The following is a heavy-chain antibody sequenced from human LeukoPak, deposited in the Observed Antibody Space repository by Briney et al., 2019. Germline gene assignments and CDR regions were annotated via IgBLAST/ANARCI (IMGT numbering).Heavy chain of an antibody. D-gene: IGHD1-26*01. V-gene: IGHV4-30-4*01. Sequence: PSETLSLTCTVSGGSISSGDYYWSWIRQPPGKGLEWIGYIYYSGSTYYNPSLKSRVTISVDTSKNQFSLKLSSVTAADTAVCYCASWIVRGGWFDPWGQGTLVTVSS. J-gene: IGHJ5*02. CDR2: IYYSGST. CDR1: GGSISSGDYY. CDR3: ASWIVRGGWFDP.